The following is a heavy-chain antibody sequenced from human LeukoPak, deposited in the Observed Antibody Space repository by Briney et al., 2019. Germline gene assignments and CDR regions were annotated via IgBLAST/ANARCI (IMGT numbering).Heavy chain of an antibody. D-gene: IGHD6-19*01. CDR2: INHSGST. CDR3: ARGRVRIAVAVDYFDH. CDR1: GGSFSGYY. J-gene: IGHJ4*02. Sequence: SETLSLTCAVYGGSFSGYYWSWIRQPPGKGLEWIGEINHSGSTNYNPSLKSRVTISVDTSKNQFSLKLSSVTAADTDVYYCARGRVRIAVAVDYFDHWGQGTLDTVSS. V-gene: IGHV4-34*01.